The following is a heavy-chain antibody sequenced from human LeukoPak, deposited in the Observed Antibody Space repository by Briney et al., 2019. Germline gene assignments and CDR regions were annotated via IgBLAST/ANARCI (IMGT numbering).Heavy chain of an antibody. V-gene: IGHV3-23*01. CDR3: AKDLFLENNWNDPLLFDY. D-gene: IGHD1-20*01. CDR1: GFTFSSYA. CDR2: ISGSGGST. J-gene: IGHJ4*02. Sequence: PGGSLRLSCAASGFTFSSYAMSWVRQARGKGLEWVSDISGSGGSTYYADSVKGRFTISRDNSKNTLYLQMNSLRAEDTAVYYCAKDLFLENNWNDPLLFDYWGQGTLVTVSS.